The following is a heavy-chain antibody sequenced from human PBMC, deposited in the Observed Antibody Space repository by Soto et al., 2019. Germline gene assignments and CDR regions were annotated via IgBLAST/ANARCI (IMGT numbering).Heavy chain of an antibody. Sequence: SETLSLTCAVYGQSFSGYYWSWIRQPPGKGLEWIGEVNHSGDTTYNPSLRSRVTISADTSKSQFSLKVKSVTAADTAVYYCARVGYFDSSGFYAHSDYWGRAAVVTVSS. J-gene: IGHJ4*02. D-gene: IGHD3-22*01. CDR3: ARVGYFDSSGFYAHSDY. CDR1: GQSFSGYY. V-gene: IGHV4-34*01. CDR2: VNHSGDT.